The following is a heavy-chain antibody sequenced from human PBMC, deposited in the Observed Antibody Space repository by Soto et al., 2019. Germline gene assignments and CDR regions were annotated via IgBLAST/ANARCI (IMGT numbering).Heavy chain of an antibody. CDR3: TRWNRGSRETFDY. CDR1: VFTFSASA. CDR2: IRSKVNSYAT. J-gene: IGHJ4*02. Sequence: EVQLVESGGGLVQPGGSLKLSCAGSVFTFSASALHWVRQASGRGLEWVGRIRSKVNSYATAYAASVKGRFTISRDESKNTAYLQMNSLKTEDTAIYYCTRWNRGSRETFDYWGQGTLVTVSS. V-gene: IGHV3-73*02. D-gene: IGHD1-26*01.